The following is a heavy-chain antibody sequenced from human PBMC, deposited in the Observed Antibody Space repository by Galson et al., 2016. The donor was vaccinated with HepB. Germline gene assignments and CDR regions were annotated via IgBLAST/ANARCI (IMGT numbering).Heavy chain of an antibody. V-gene: IGHV3-73*01. CDR2: IRNKANNYAT. CDR3: TTPFDYGGNSGAPYYYYGMDI. CDR1: GFTFSGSS. J-gene: IGHJ6*02. Sequence: SLRLSCAASGFTFSGSSMHWVRQASGKGLEWVGRIRNKANNYATEYAASVKGRFTISRDDLKNTANLRMNSLKTEDTAVYYCTTPFDYGGNSGAPYYYYGMDIWGQGTTVTVSS. D-gene: IGHD4-23*01.